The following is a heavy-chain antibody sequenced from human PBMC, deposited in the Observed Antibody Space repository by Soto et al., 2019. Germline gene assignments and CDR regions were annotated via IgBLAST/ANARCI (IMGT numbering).Heavy chain of an antibody. Sequence: QVPLVQSGAEVKKPGASVKVSCKASGYTFTSYGISWVRQAPGQGLEWMGWISAYNGNTNYAQKLQGRVTMTTDTSTSTAYMELRGLRSDDTAVYYCAREFYGDYFGANWFDPCGQGTLVTVSS. D-gene: IGHD4-17*01. CDR1: GYTFTSYG. CDR3: AREFYGDYFGANWFDP. J-gene: IGHJ5*02. CDR2: ISAYNGNT. V-gene: IGHV1-18*01.